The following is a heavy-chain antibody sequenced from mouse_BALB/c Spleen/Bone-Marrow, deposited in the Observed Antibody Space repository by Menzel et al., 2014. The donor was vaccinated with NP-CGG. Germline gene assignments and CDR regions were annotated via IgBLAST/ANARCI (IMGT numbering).Heavy chain of an antibody. J-gene: IGHJ4*01. D-gene: IGHD2-10*02. CDR3: TRQCGNYYAMDY. CDR2: IYPSDSYT. V-gene: IGHV1-69*02. Sequence: VQLQQSGAELVRPGASVKVSCKASGYTFTSYWINWVKQRPGQGLEWIGNIYPSDSYTNYNQNFKDKATLTVDKSSSTAYMQLSSPTSEDSAVYYCTRQCGNYYAMDYWGQGTSVTVSS. CDR1: GYTFTSYW.